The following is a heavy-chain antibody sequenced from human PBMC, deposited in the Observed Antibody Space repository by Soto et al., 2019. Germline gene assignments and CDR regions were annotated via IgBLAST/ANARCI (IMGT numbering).Heavy chain of an antibody. CDR1: GGSISSSSYY. D-gene: IGHD1-26*01. CDR3: ASLNKELREFDY. J-gene: IGHJ4*02. CDR2: IYYSGST. Sequence: SETLSLTCTVSGGSISSSSYYWGWIRQPPGKGLEWIGSIYYSGSTYYNPSLKSRVTISVDTSKNQFSLKLSSVTAADTAVYYCASLNKELREFDYWGQGTLVTVSS. V-gene: IGHV4-39*01.